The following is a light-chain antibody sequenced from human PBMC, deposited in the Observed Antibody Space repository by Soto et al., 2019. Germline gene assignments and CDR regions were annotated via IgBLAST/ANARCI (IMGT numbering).Light chain of an antibody. CDR2: NDN. Sequence: QLVLTQPPSASGTPGQRVTISCSGSGSNIGSSTVNWYQQFPRTAPKLLMFNDNQRPSGVPDRFSGSKSGTAASLAISGLQAEDEADYYCAAWDDSLKGVVFGGGTKLTVL. CDR1: GSNIGSST. CDR3: AAWDDSLKGVV. J-gene: IGLJ2*01. V-gene: IGLV1-44*01.